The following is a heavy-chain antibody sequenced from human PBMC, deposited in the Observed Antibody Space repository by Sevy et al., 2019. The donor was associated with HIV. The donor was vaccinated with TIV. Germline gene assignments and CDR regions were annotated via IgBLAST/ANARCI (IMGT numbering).Heavy chain of an antibody. D-gene: IGHD1-1*01. CDR2: IHYSGTT. CDR1: GGSISSYY. V-gene: IGHV4-59*08. CDR3: ARRDATIVGTWYFDI. J-gene: IGHJ2*01. Sequence: SETLSLTCTVSGGSISSYYWSWIRQPPGKGLEWIGYIHYSGTTNYNPSLKSRVTISVDTSKNQFSLKLKSVTAADTAMYYCARRDATIVGTWYFDIWGRGTLVTVSS.